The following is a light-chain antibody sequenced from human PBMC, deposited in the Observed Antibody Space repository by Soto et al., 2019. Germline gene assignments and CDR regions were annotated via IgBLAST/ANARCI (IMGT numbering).Light chain of an antibody. CDR1: QRISSR. Sequence: DIQMTQSPSTLSASVGDRVTITCRASQRISSRLAWYQQKPGKAPNLLIYEASSLESGVPSRFSGSGSGTEFTLTISSLQPDDFATYYCQHYDTYPFTFGPGTKVDIK. CDR3: QHYDTYPFT. CDR2: EAS. V-gene: IGKV1-5*03. J-gene: IGKJ3*01.